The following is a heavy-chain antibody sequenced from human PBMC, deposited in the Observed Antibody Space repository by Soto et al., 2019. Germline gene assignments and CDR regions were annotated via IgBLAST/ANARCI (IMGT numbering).Heavy chain of an antibody. CDR3: AHRSAMCSSTSCRAEYYYYMDV. CDR2: IYWDDDK. D-gene: IGHD2-2*01. Sequence: SGPTLVKPTQTLTLTCTFSGFSLSTSGVGVGWIRQPPGKALEWLALIYWDDDKRYSPSLKSRLTITKDTSKNQVVLTMTNMDPVDTATYYCAHRSAMCSSTSCRAEYYYYMDVWGKGTTVTVSS. V-gene: IGHV2-5*02. J-gene: IGHJ6*03. CDR1: GFSLSTSGVG.